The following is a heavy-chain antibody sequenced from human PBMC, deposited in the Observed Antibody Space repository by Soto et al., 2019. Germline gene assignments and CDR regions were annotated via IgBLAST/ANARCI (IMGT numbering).Heavy chain of an antibody. V-gene: IGHV3-30*18. D-gene: IGHD3-22*01. J-gene: IGHJ4*02. Sequence: GGSLRLSCAASGFTFSSYGMHWVRQAPGKGLEWVAVISYDGSNKYYADSVKGRFTISRDNSKNTLYLQMNSLRAEDTAVYYCAKDYYDSSGYWNPNDYWGQGTLVTVSS. CDR2: ISYDGSNK. CDR3: AKDYYDSSGYWNPNDY. CDR1: GFTFSSYG.